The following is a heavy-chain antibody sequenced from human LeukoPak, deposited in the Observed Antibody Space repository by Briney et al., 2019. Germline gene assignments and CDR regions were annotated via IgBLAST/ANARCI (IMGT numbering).Heavy chain of an antibody. J-gene: IGHJ4*02. CDR1: GGSISSSNW. V-gene: IGHV4-4*02. CDR2: IYHSGST. Sequence: PSETLSLTCAVSGGSISSSNWWSWVRQPPGKGLEWIGEIYHSGSTNYNPSLKSRVTISVDTSKNQFSLKLSSVTAADTAVYYCASGDMIRLGELSPFDYWGQGTLVTVSS. CDR3: ASGDMIRLGELSPFDY. D-gene: IGHD3-16*02.